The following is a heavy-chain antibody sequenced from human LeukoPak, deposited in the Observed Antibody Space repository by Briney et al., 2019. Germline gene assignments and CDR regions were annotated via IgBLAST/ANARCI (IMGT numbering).Heavy chain of an antibody. CDR2: ISSSSSYI. D-gene: IGHD3-9*01. Sequence: GGSLRLPCAASGFTFSSYSMNWVRQAPGKGLEWVSSISSSSSYIYYADSVKGRFTISRDNAKNSLYLQMNTLRVEDTAVYYCTRDLMDYDVSTGLHHYYMDVWGQGTTVTVS. CDR3: TRDLMDYDVSTGLHHYYMDV. V-gene: IGHV3-21*01. J-gene: IGHJ6*02. CDR1: GFTFSSYS.